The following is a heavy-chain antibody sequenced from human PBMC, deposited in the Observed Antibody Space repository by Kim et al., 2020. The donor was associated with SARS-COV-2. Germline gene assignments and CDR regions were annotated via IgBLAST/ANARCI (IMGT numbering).Heavy chain of an antibody. CDR1: GFTLSSYS. Sequence: GGSLRLSCAASGFTLSSYSMHWVRQAPGKGLEYVSAIGKSGADTYYANSVKDRFSISRDNSKNTVYLQMGSLRAEDMALYFCARIWDLGTYDMWGQGTMV. V-gene: IGHV3-64*01. D-gene: IGHD3-16*01. CDR2: IGKSGADT. CDR3: ARIWDLGTYDM. J-gene: IGHJ3*02.